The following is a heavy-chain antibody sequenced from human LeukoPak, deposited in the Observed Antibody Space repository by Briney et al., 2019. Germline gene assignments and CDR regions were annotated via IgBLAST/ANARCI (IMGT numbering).Heavy chain of an antibody. J-gene: IGHJ4*02. CDR1: GYTFTSYA. Sequence: GASVKVSRKASGYTFTSYAMNWVRQAPGQGLEWMGWINTNSGNATYAQGFTGRFVFSLDTSVSTAYLQISSLKAEDTAVYYCARLTYYYGSGSYYNLGIEDYWGQGTLVTVSS. V-gene: IGHV7-4-1*02. CDR3: ARLTYYYGSGSYYNLGIEDY. D-gene: IGHD3-10*01. CDR2: INTNSGNA.